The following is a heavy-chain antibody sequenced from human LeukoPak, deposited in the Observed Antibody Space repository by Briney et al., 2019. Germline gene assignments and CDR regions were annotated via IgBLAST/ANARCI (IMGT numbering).Heavy chain of an antibody. CDR2: IIPIFGAA. D-gene: IGHD3-22*01. V-gene: IGHV1-69*05. CDR3: ASSLRRYYDSSRKLDY. CDR1: RGTFSSYA. Sequence: GAPGKVSCKASRGTFSSYAISWGRQSPGHGLEWMGGIIPIFGAANYAQKFQGRVTITTDEATSTAYMELSSLRPEDKAVYYCASSLRRYYDSSRKLDYWGQGALVTVSS. J-gene: IGHJ4*02.